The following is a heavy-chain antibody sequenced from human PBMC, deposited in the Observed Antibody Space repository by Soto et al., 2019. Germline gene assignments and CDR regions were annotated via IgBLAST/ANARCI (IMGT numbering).Heavy chain of an antibody. CDR3: ARRGGAVGY. J-gene: IGHJ4*02. CDR2: ITGSGSTT. V-gene: IGHV3-23*01. CDR1: GFTFSSYA. D-gene: IGHD1-26*01. Sequence: EVQLMESGGGLVQPGGSLRLSCAASGFTFSSYAMSWVRQAPGKGLEWVSVITGSGSTTYYADSVKGRFTISRDNSKNTRYLQINSRSAEDTAVYYCARRGGAVGYWGQGTLVTVSS.